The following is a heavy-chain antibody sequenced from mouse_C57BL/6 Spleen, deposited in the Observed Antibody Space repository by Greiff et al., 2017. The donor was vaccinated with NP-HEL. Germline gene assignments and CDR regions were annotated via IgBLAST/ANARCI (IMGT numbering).Heavy chain of an antibody. V-gene: IGHV5-2*01. D-gene: IGHD1-1*01. CDR3: ARQGYYGTIDY. Sequence: VESGGGLVQPGESLKLFCESNEYEFPSHDMSWVRKTPEKRLELVAAIYSEGCSTYYPDTLERRFIISGVHSQETLYLQMSSLRSEDTALYYCARQGYYGTIDYWGQGTSVTVSS. CDR1: EYEFPSHD. CDR2: IYSEGCST. J-gene: IGHJ4*01.